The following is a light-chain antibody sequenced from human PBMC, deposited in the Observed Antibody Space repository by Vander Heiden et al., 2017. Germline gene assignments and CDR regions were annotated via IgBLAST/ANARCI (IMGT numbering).Light chain of an antibody. CDR1: QSISSY. J-gene: IGKJ2*01. Sequence: DIQMTQSPSSLSASVGDRVTITCRASQSISSYLNWYQQKPGKAPKFVIYAASSLQSGVPSRFSGRGSGTDFTLTISSLQPEDFATYYCQQSDSTLYTFGQGTKLEIK. CDR3: QQSDSTLYT. CDR2: AAS. V-gene: IGKV1-39*01.